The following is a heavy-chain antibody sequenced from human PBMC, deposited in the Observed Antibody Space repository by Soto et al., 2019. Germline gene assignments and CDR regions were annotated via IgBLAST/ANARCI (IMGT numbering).Heavy chain of an antibody. Sequence: PGGSLRLSCAASGFTFSSYEMNWVRQAPGKGLEWVSYISSSGSTIYYADSVKGRFTISRDNAKNSLYLQMNSLRAEDTAVYYCASGLYYDFWSGPEAADYYYYYGMDVWGQGTTVTVSS. CDR1: GFTFSSYE. CDR3: ASGLYYDFWSGPEAADYYYYYGMDV. V-gene: IGHV3-48*03. CDR2: ISSSGSTI. J-gene: IGHJ6*02. D-gene: IGHD3-3*01.